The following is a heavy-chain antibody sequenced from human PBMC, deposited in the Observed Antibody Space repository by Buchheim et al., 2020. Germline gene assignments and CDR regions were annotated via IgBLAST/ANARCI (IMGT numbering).Heavy chain of an antibody. CDR1: GFTFSSYA. D-gene: IGHD3-22*01. V-gene: IGHV3-30*04. CDR3: ARDGDYYVSSGYYDY. J-gene: IGHJ4*02. CDR2: ISYDGSNK. Sequence: QVQLVESGGGVVQPGRSLRLSCAASGFTFSSYAMHWVRQAPGKGLEWVAVISYDGSNKYYADSVKGRFTISRDNSKNTLYLQMNSLRAEDTAVYYCARDGDYYVSSGYYDYWGQGTL.